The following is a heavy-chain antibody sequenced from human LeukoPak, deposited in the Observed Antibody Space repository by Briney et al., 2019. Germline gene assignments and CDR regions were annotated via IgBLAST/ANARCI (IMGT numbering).Heavy chain of an antibody. D-gene: IGHD5-24*01. CDR2: ISAYNSNT. CDR3: ARGLQENLAWLKAFSAFDI. V-gene: IGHV1-18*01. CDR1: GYTFTSYG. Sequence: WASVKVSCKASGYTFTSYGINWVRQAPGQGLEWMGWISAYNSNTHYAQKLQGRVTMTTDTSTSTAYMEVRSLRSDDTAVYYCARGLQENLAWLKAFSAFDIWGQGTMVTVSS. J-gene: IGHJ3*02.